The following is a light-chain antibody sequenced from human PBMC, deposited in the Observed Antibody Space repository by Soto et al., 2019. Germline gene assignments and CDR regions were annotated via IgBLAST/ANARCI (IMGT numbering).Light chain of an antibody. J-gene: IGKJ1*01. V-gene: IGKV3-20*01. CDR3: QQYGSSPST. CDR1: QSVSSSY. CDR2: GAS. Sequence: ELVLTQYPGTLSLSPGDRATLSCRASQSVSSSYLAWYQQKPGQAPRLRIYGASSRATGIPDRFSGSGSGTDFTLTISRLEPEDFAVYYCQQYGSSPSTFGQGTKVEIK.